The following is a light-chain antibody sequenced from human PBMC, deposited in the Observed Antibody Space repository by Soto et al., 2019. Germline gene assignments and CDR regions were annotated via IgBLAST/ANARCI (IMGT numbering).Light chain of an antibody. V-gene: IGKV1-13*02. CDR2: AAS. CDR3: QQTDSYPST. CDR1: QVINSF. Sequence: AIQLTQSPSSLSASVGDRVTITCPASQVINSFLAWYQQKPGKAPKLLIYAASSLQTGVPSRFSGSGSATDFTLTINSLQPEDFATYYCQQTDSYPSTFGGGTKVEI. J-gene: IGKJ4*01.